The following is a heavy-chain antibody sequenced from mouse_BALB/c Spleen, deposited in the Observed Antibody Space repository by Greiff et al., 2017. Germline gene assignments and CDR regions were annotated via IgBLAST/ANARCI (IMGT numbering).Heavy chain of an antibody. V-gene: IGHV1S56*01. J-gene: IGHJ4*01. CDR3: ARGNYDYDGVYAMDY. D-gene: IGHD2-4*01. CDR2: IYPGNVNT. Sequence: QVQLQQSGPELVKPGASVRISCKASGYTFTSYYIHWVKQRPGQGLEWIGWIYPGNVNTKYNEKFKGKATLTADKSSSTAYMQLSSLTSEDSAVYFCARGNYDYDGVYAMDYWGQGTSVTVSS. CDR1: GYTFTSYY.